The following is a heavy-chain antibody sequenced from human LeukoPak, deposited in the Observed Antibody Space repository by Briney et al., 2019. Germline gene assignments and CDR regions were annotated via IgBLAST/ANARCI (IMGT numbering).Heavy chain of an antibody. CDR2: ISWNSGSI. CDR3: AKDVYYDSSGYNFDY. CDR1: GFTFDDYA. D-gene: IGHD3-22*01. V-gene: IGHV3-9*01. Sequence: GRSLRLSCAASGFTFDDYAMHWVRQAPGKGLEWVSGISWNSGSIGYADSVKGRFTISRDNAKNSLYLQMNSLRAEDTALYYCAKDVYYDSSGYNFDYWGQGTLVTVSS. J-gene: IGHJ4*02.